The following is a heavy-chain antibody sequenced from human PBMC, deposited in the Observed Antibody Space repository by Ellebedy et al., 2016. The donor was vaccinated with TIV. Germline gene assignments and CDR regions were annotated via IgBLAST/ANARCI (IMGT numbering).Heavy chain of an antibody. J-gene: IGHJ4*02. CDR2: IYYSGRT. D-gene: IGHD3-10*01. CDR3: ARQTGLWFGELFTLDY. Sequence: MPSETLSLTCTVSGDSFSSGASYWGWVRLPPGKGLEWIGTIYYSGRTHSNPSLRSRVTISVDTSKNQFSLKLSSVTAADTAVYYCARQTGLWFGELFTLDYWGQGTLVTVSS. CDR1: GDSFSSGASY. V-gene: IGHV4-39*01.